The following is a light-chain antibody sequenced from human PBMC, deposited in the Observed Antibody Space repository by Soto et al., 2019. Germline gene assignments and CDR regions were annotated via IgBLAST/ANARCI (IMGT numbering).Light chain of an antibody. CDR3: QQAKSFPWT. V-gene: IGKV1-12*01. Sequence: DIQMTQSPSSVSASVGDRVTITCWASQGISNWLTWYQQKPGKTPKLLIFATSTLQSGVPSRFSGSASGTDFTLTISSLQPEDSATYYCQQAKSFPWTFGQGTKVEI. CDR2: ATS. CDR1: QGISNW. J-gene: IGKJ1*01.